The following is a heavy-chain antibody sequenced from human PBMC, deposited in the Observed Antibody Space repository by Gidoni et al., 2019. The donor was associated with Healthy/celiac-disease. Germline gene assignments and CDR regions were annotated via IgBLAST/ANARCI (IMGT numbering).Heavy chain of an antibody. CDR2: ISAYNGNT. J-gene: IGHJ4*02. CDR3: ARDSHDYGDYEFPYYFDY. V-gene: IGHV1-18*01. D-gene: IGHD4-17*01. CDR1: GYTFTSYG. Sequence: QVQLVQSGAEVKKPGASVKVSCQASGYTFTSYGISWVRQAPGQGLEWMGWISAYNGNTNYAQKLQGRVTMTTDTSTSTAYMELRSLRSDDTAVYYCARDSHDYGDYEFPYYFDYWGQGTLVTVSS.